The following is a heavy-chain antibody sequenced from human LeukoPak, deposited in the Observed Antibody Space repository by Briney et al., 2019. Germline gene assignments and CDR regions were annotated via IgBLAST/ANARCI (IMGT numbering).Heavy chain of an antibody. D-gene: IGHD2-15*01. CDR2: IYYSGST. Sequence: SETLSLTCTVSGDSISSYYWSWIRQPPGKGLEWIGYIYYSGSTNYNPSLKSRVTISVDTSKNQFSLKLSSVTAADTAVYYCARGSCSGGSCYWFDPWGQGTLVTVSS. CDR3: ARGSCSGGSCYWFDP. J-gene: IGHJ5*02. V-gene: IGHV4-59*12. CDR1: GDSISSYY.